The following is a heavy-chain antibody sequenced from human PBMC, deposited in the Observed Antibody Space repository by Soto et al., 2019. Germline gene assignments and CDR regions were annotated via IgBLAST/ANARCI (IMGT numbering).Heavy chain of an antibody. CDR3: AMYYYGSGSYRFDY. D-gene: IGHD3-10*01. J-gene: IGHJ4*02. V-gene: IGHV1-69*02. CDR2: IIPILGIA. Sequence: QVQLVQSGAEVKKPGSSVKVSCKASGGTFSSYTISWVRQAPGQGLEWMGRIIPILGIANYAQKFQGRVTITADKSTSTAYMELSSLRSEDTAVYYCAMYYYGSGSYRFDYWGQGTLVTVSS. CDR1: GGTFSSYT.